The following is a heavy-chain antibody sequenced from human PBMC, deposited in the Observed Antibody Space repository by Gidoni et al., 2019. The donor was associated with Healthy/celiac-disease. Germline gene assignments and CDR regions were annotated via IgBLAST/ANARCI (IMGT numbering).Heavy chain of an antibody. J-gene: IGHJ4*02. Sequence: EVQLLESGGGLVQPGGSLRLSCAASGFTFSRYAMSWVRQAPGKGLEWVSAISGSGGSTYYADSVKGRFTISRYNSKNTLYLQMNSLRAEDTAVYYCAKETSYDSSGTHQDYWGQGTLVTVSS. CDR3: AKETSYDSSGTHQDY. CDR1: GFTFSRYA. D-gene: IGHD3-22*01. CDR2: ISGSGGST. V-gene: IGHV3-23*01.